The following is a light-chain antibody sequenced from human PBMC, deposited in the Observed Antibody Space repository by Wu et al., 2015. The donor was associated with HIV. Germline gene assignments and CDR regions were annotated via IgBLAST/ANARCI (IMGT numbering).Light chain of an antibody. Sequence: EIVLTQSPATLSLSPGERATLSCRASQSVSSYLAWYQQKPGQAPRLLIYDASNRATGIPVRFSGSGSGTDFTLTISSLEPDDFAVYYCQQRRNWPPITFGQGTRLEIK. J-gene: IGKJ5*01. CDR2: DAS. CDR1: QSVSSY. V-gene: IGKV3-11*01. CDR3: QQRRNWPPIT.